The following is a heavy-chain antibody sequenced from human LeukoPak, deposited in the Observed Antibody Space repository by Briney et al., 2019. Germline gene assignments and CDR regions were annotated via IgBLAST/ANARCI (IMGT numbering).Heavy chain of an antibody. D-gene: IGHD6-6*01. CDR3: ASGTTIAARPLGY. V-gene: IGHV3-74*01. J-gene: IGHJ4*02. CDR1: GFTFSRYW. CDR2: INTDGSST. Sequence: GGSLRLSCAASGFTFSRYWMHWVRQAPGKGLVWVSRINTDGSSTSNADSVKGRFTISRDNAKNSLYLQMNSLRAEDTAVYYCASGTTIAARPLGYWGQGTLVTVSS.